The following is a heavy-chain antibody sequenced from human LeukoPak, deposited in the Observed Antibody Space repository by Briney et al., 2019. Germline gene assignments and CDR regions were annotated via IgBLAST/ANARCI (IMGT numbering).Heavy chain of an antibody. Sequence: GGSLRLSCAASGFTFSSYEMTWVRQAPGKGLEWVSYISSSGTTIYYADSVKGRFTISRDNAKNSLYLQLNSLRAEDTAVYYCARRGASASIWLYWGQGTLVTVSS. V-gene: IGHV3-48*03. CDR1: GFTFSSYE. J-gene: IGHJ4*02. D-gene: IGHD5-12*01. CDR3: ARRGASASIWLY. CDR2: ISSSGTTI.